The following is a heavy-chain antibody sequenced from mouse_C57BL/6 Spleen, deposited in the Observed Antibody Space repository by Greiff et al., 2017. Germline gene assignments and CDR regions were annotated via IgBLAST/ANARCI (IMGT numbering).Heavy chain of an antibody. CDR3: ARHRPYPSWYFDV. V-gene: IGHV1-42*01. CDR1: GYSFTGYY. J-gene: IGHJ1*03. Sequence: EVQLQQSGPELVKPGASVKISCKASGYSFTGYYMNWVKQSPEKSLEWIGEINPSTGGTTYNQKFKAKATLTVDKSSSTAYMQLKSLTSEDSAVYYCARHRPYPSWYFDVWGTGTTVTVSS. CDR2: INPSTGGT.